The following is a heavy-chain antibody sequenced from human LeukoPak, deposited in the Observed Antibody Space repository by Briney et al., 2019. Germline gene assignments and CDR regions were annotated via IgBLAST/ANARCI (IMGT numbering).Heavy chain of an antibody. CDR1: GGSITPYY. V-gene: IGHV4-4*07. CDR2: IYATGSA. J-gene: IGHJ4*02. Sequence: SETLSLTCTVSGGSITPYYWSWVRQSPERGLEWIGRIYATGSANYNPSFKSRVSMSVDTSKNQFSVNLRSVSAADTAVYYCAREFRHSTGWSLYFFDRWGQGLLVTVSS. D-gene: IGHD6-19*01. CDR3: AREFRHSTGWSLYFFDR.